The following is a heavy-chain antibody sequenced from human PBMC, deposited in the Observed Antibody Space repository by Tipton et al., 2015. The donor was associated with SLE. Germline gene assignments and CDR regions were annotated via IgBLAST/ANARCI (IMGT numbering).Heavy chain of an antibody. V-gene: IGHV4-39*07. CDR3: ATHSGWRDF. CDR2: VYYTGNT. Sequence: TLSLTCIVSGDSISSSSYYWGWIRQPPGKGLEWVGTVYYTGNTFYNPSLKSRVSISVDTSKNQISLKLTSVTAADTAVYFCATHSGWRDFWGQGTLVTVSS. J-gene: IGHJ4*02. CDR1: GDSISSSSYY. D-gene: IGHD6-19*01.